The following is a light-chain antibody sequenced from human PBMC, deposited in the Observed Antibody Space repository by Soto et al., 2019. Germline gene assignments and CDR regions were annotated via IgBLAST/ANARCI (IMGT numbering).Light chain of an antibody. J-gene: IGKJ4*01. Sequence: EIVLKQSADTLSSSPGARATLSCRASQSVKNNYLAWYQQKPGQAPRFLIYDASSRATGIPDRFSGSGSGTDFTLTISRLEPEDFAVYYCQQYGSTPLTFGGGTKVDIK. V-gene: IGKV3-20*01. CDR1: QSVKNNY. CDR2: DAS. CDR3: QQYGSTPLT.